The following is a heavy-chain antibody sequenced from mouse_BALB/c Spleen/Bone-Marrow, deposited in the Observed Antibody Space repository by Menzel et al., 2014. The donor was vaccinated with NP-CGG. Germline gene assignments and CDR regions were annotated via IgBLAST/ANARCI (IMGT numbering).Heavy chain of an antibody. Sequence: VQLQQSGAELVKPGASVKISCKASGYTFTDYNMDWVKQSHGKSFEWIGDIHPNYDSTSYNQKFKGKATLTVDKSSSTAYMELRSLTSEDTAVYYCARGEGYAMDYWGQGTSVTVSS. CDR1: GYTFTDYN. V-gene: IGHV1-18*01. CDR2: IHPNYDST. J-gene: IGHJ4*01. CDR3: ARGEGYAMDY.